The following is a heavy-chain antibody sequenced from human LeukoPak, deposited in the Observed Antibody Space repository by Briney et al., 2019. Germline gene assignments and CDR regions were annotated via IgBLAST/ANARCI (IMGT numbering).Heavy chain of an antibody. CDR2: IYYSGST. CDR3: ARSQNYYGSGDY. Sequence: SETLSLTCTVSGGSISSYYWSWIRQPPGKGLEWIGYIYYSGSTNYNPSLKSRVTILVDTSRNHFSVKLSSVTAADTAVYYCARSQNYYGSGDYWSQGTLVTVSS. CDR1: GGSISSYY. V-gene: IGHV4-59*01. J-gene: IGHJ4*02. D-gene: IGHD3-10*01.